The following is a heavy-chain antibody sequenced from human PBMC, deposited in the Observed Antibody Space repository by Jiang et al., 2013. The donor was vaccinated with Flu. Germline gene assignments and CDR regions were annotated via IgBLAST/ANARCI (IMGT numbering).Heavy chain of an antibody. J-gene: IGHJ4*02. CDR2: TYYRSKWYN. Sequence: VSSNSAAWNWIRQSPSRGLGWLGRTYYRSKWYNDYAVSVKSRITINPDTSKNQFSLQLNSVTPEDTAVYYCARSYSSGWYYYFDYWGQGTLVTVSS. V-gene: IGHV6-1*01. CDR3: ARSYSSGWYYYFDY. D-gene: IGHD6-19*01. CDR1: VSSNSAA.